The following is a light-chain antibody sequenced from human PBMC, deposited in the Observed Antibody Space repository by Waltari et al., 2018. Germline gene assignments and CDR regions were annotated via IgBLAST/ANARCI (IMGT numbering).Light chain of an antibody. CDR2: KGN. CDR1: SGSVSSTSY. J-gene: IGLJ3*02. V-gene: IGLV8-61*01. CDR3: SMYMGSGIWV. Sequence: QTVLTQEPSLSVSPGGTVTLTCALSSGSVSSTSYATWYQQTPGLPPRTLVYKGNGRSSGVPDRFSGSTLGNKAALTITGAQADDESDYYCSMYMGSGIWVFGGGTKLTVL.